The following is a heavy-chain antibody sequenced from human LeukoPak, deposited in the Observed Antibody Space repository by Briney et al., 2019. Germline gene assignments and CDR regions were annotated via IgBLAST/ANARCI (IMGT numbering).Heavy chain of an antibody. D-gene: IGHD5-24*01. CDR3: ARSRSRDGYNYQVSPVFIFDY. Sequence: SETLSLTCAVYGGSFSGYYWSWIRQPPGKGLEWIGEINHSGSTNYNPSLKSRVTISVDTSKNQFSLKLSSVAAADTAVYYCARSRSRDGYNYQVSPVFIFDYWGQGTLVTVSS. V-gene: IGHV4-34*01. J-gene: IGHJ4*02. CDR1: GGSFSGYY. CDR2: INHSGST.